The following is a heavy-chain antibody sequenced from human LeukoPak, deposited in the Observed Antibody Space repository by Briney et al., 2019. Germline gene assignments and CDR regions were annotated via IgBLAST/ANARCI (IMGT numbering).Heavy chain of an antibody. CDR2: ISSAGTST. J-gene: IGHJ5*02. Sequence: GGSLRLSCAASEFTFSHFDMTWVRQAPGKGLEWLSYISSAGTSTYFTDSVKGRFSISRDNAKNSLYLQMNSLRAEDTAVYFCARGSSNVAARNNWFDPWGQGTLVTVSS. V-gene: IGHV3-48*03. D-gene: IGHD6-6*01. CDR3: ARGSSNVAARNNWFDP. CDR1: EFTFSHFD.